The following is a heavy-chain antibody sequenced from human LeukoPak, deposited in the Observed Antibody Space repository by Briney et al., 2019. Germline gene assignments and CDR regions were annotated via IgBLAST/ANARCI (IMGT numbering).Heavy chain of an antibody. CDR1: GFTFSAYY. Sequence: PGGTLRLSCAASGFTFSAYYMSWIRQAPGPRLEWVSDISSTTMYTNYADSVTRQFTIYRDNAKNSLYLQMNNLRAEDTAVYYCARAVGYSSSWYSDYLGQGTLVTVSS. CDR3: ARAVGYSSSWYSDY. D-gene: IGHD6-13*01. CDR2: ISSTTMYT. J-gene: IGHJ4*02. V-gene: IGHV3-11*05.